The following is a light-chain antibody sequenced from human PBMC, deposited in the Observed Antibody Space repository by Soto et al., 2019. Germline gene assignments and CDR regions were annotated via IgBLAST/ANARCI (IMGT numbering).Light chain of an antibody. CDR2: DTS. J-gene: IGKJ4*01. CDR3: QRYNIWTLT. V-gene: IGKV3-15*01. CDR1: QGIGDT. Sequence: EVVMTQSPATLSVSPGDGATLSCRASQGIGDTLAWYQHKAGQTPRLLIYDTSTRANGVPARFSGSRSGTEFTLTINRLKSEDFAVYYCQRYNIWTLTFGGGTKVESK.